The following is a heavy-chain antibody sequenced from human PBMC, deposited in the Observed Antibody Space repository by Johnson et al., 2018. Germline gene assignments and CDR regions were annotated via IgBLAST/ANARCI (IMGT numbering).Heavy chain of an antibody. D-gene: IGHD3-10*01. CDR2: LSGDGDIT. J-gene: IGHJ6*03. CDR1: GFTFSSYA. CDR3: AKRGGSRSHSYHYMDV. V-gene: IGHV3-23*04. Sequence: VQLVESGGGLVQPGGSLRLSCAVSGFTFSSYAMSWVRQLPGKGLEWVSSLSGDGDITYSADSVTGRFTISRANSNNTLFLQTNSLRAEDTAVYYCAKRGGSRSHSYHYMDVWGKGTTVTVSS.